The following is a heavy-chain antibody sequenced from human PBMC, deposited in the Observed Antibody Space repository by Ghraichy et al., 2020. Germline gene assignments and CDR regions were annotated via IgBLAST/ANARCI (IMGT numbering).Heavy chain of an antibody. CDR1: GYTFSPYY. CDR3: AASKYNWDDGDRYYFYALDV. Sequence: ASVKVSGTAFGYTFSPYYLHWVRQAPGQGLEWMGWIDSKSGGTNYAQKFQGWVSMTRDTSGSTVHMEMSRLKSDDTAVYYCAASKYNWDDGDRYYFYALDVWGQGTTVTVSS. D-gene: IGHD1-20*01. J-gene: IGHJ6*02. CDR2: IDSKSGGT. V-gene: IGHV1-2*04.